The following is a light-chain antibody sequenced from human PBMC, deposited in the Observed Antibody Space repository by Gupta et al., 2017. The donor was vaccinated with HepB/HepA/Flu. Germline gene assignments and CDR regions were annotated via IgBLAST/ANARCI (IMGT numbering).Light chain of an antibody. CDR3: QSEESSRSGVI. CDR1: SSNIGADYD. Sequence: QSVLTQPPSVSGAPGQRVTISCTGSSSNIGADYDVNWYQHLPGTAPKRLIYGNNKRHSGVPDRFSGSKYGTSASLAITGLQAEDEADYHCQSEESSRSGVIFGGGTKLTVL. J-gene: IGLJ2*01. CDR2: GNN. V-gene: IGLV1-40*01.